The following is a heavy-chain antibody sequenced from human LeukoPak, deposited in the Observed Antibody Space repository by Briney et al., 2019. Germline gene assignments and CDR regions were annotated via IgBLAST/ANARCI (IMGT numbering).Heavy chain of an antibody. V-gene: IGHV1-2*06. CDR2: INPQNGGT. J-gene: IGHJ5*02. CDR3: ATHIATPNIDTWFGP. CDR1: GYSLTTYY. Sequence: VASVKVSCKASGYSLTTYYMHWVRQAPGQGLEWMGRINPQNGGTTSAEKFQGRVTMTRDTSISTAYMELSRLKSADTAVYYCATHIATPNIDTWFGPWGQGTLVTVSS. D-gene: IGHD6-13*01.